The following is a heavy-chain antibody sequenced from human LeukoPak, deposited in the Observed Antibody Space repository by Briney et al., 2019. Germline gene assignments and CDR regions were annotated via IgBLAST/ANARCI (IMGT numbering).Heavy chain of an antibody. J-gene: IGHJ6*03. Sequence: GGSLRLSCAASGFTFSSYEMNWVRQAPGKGLEWVSYISSSGSTIYYADSVKGRFTISRDNAKNSLYLQMNSLRAEDTAVYYCARVGFSGYGYYYYMDVWGKGTTVTISS. D-gene: IGHD3-22*01. CDR1: GFTFSSYE. CDR2: ISSSGSTI. V-gene: IGHV3-48*03. CDR3: ARVGFSGYGYYYYMDV.